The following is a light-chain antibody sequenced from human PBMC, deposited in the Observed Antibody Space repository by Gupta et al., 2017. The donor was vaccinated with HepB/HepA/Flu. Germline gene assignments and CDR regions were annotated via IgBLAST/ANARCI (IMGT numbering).Light chain of an antibody. J-gene: IGKJ1*01. CDR3: QQYGSSPT. V-gene: IGKV3-20*01. CDR1: QSVSSSY. CDR2: GAS. Sequence: EIVLTQSTGPLSVSPGERATLSCRASQSVSSSYLAWYQQKPGQDPRLLIYGASSRATAIPDRFSGSGSGTDFTLTISRLEPEDFAVYYCQQYGSSPTFGQGTKVEIK.